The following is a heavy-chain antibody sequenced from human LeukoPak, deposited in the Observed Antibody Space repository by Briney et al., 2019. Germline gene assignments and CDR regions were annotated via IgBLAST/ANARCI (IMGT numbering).Heavy chain of an antibody. Sequence: ASVKVSCKASGGTFSSYAISWVRQAPGQGLEWMGGIIPIFGTASYAQKFQGRVTITADESTSTAYMELSSLRSEDTAVYYCARKGGYSYGLDYYGMDVWGKGTTVTVSS. CDR2: IIPIFGTA. CDR3: ARKGGYSYGLDYYGMDV. CDR1: GGTFSSYA. D-gene: IGHD5-18*01. V-gene: IGHV1-69*13. J-gene: IGHJ6*04.